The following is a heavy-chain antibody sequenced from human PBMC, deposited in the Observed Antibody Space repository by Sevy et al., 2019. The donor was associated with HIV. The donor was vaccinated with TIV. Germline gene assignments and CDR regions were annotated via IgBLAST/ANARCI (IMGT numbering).Heavy chain of an antibody. D-gene: IGHD2-15*01. CDR3: ARGRVVAAAGYYFDY. CDR1: GFTFSSYD. Sequence: GGSLRLSCAASGFTFSSYDMHWVRQATGNGLEWVSAIGTAGDTYYPGSVKGRFTISRENAKNSLYLQMNSLRAGDTAVYYCARGRVVAAAGYYFDYSGQGTVVTVSS. CDR2: IGTAGDT. J-gene: IGHJ4*02. V-gene: IGHV3-13*01.